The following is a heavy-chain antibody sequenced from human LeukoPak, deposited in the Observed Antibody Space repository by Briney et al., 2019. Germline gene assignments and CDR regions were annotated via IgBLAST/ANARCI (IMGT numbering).Heavy chain of an antibody. D-gene: IGHD3-10*02. CDR2: ISSSSRTI. CDR3: AELGITMIGGV. J-gene: IGHJ6*04. V-gene: IGHV3-48*01. CDR1: GFTFSTYS. Sequence: GGSLRLSCAASGFTFSTYSMNWVRQAPGKGLEWVSYISSSSRTIYYSDSVKGRFTISRDNAKNSLYLQMNSLRAEDTAVYYCAELGITMIGGVWGKGTTVTISS.